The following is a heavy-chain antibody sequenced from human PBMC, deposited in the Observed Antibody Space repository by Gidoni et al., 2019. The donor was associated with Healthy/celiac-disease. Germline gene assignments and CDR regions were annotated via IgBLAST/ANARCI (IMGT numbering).Heavy chain of an antibody. CDR2: IYYSGST. CDR3: ARVEQWLGGGDYFDY. V-gene: IGHV4-39*07. D-gene: IGHD6-19*01. Sequence: QLQLQESGPGLVKPSETLSLTCTVSGGSISSSSYYWGWIRQPPGKGLEWIGSIYYSGSTYYNPSLKSRVTISVDTSKNQFSLKRSSVTAADTAVYYCARVEQWLGGGDYFDYWGQGTLVTVSS. CDR1: GGSISSSSYY. J-gene: IGHJ4*02.